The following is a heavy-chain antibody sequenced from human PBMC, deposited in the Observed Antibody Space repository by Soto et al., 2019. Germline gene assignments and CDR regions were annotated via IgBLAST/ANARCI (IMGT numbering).Heavy chain of an antibody. CDR3: VRGQRNDYYHYYDMDV. D-gene: IGHD5-18*01. CDR2: IYYSGST. V-gene: IGHV4-59*01. J-gene: IGHJ6*03. Sequence: QVQLQESGPGLVKPSETLSLTCTVSGGSISSYYWSWIRQPPGKGLEWIGYIYYSGSTNYNPSLKSRVTISGDTSKNQYSLKLSSVTAADTDVYYCVRGQRNDYYHYYDMDVWGRWTSVSDSS. CDR1: GGSISSYY.